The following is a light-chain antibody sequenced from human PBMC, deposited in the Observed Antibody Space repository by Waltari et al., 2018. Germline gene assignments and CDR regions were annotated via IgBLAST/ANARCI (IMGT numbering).Light chain of an antibody. Sequence: ELVLTQSPDTLSLSQGERATLSCRASQSVDSRHIGWYQQKHGQAPRLLIFGAFSRATGIPDRFSGSGSGTDFTLTISSLEPEDFAVYYCQQHITSPYTFGPGTKLET. CDR3: QQHITSPYT. V-gene: IGKV3-20*01. J-gene: IGKJ2*01. CDR2: GAF. CDR1: QSVDSRH.